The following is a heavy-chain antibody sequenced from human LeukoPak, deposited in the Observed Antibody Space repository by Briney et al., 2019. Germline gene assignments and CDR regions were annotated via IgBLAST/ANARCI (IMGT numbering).Heavy chain of an antibody. J-gene: IGHJ6*03. Sequence: SETLSLTCTVFGGSLTNYYWSWIRQPPGKGLEWMGYIYYSGSTNYNPSLKSRVTISVDTSKNQFSLKLSSVTAADTAVYYCARDAEIEYSSSSYYYYYYMDVWGKGTTVTVSS. D-gene: IGHD6-6*01. CDR3: ARDAEIEYSSSSYYYYYYMDV. CDR2: IYYSGST. V-gene: IGHV4-59*01. CDR1: GGSLTNYY.